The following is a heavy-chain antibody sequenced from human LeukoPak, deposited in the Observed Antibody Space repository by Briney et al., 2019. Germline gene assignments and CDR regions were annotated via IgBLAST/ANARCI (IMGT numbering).Heavy chain of an antibody. J-gene: IGHJ3*02. V-gene: IGHV3-9*03. Sequence: PGGSLRLSCAASGFTFDDYAMHWVRQAPGQGLEWVSGISWNSGSIGYADSVKGRFTISRDNAKNSLYLQMNSLRAEDMALYYCAKDSSSFDAFDIWGQGTMVTVSS. CDR1: GFTFDDYA. CDR2: ISWNSGSI. CDR3: AKDSSSFDAFDI.